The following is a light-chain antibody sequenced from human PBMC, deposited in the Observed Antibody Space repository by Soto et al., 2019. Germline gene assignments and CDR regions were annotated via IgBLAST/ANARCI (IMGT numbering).Light chain of an antibody. Sequence: QPVLTQSPSASASLGASVKLTCTLSSGHSNYAIAWHQQQPEKGPRYLMKLNSDVSHSKGDEIPDRFSGSSSGAERYLTISSQQSEDEAAYYCQTWGTGIQVFGGGTKITV. CDR1: SGHSNYA. V-gene: IGLV4-69*01. CDR3: QTWGTGIQV. CDR2: LNSDVSH. J-gene: IGLJ2*01.